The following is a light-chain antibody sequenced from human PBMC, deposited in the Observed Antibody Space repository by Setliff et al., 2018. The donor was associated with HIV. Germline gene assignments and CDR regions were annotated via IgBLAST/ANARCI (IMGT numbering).Light chain of an antibody. J-gene: IGLJ1*01. CDR2: DVS. Sequence: QSALTQPASVSGSPGQSITISCTGTSSDVGGYNYVTWYQQHPGEAPKVMIYDVSNRPSGVSIRFSGSKSGNTASLTISGLQAEDEADYYCNSFTGSSTYVFGTGTKVTVL. CDR3: NSFTGSSTYV. CDR1: SSDVGGYNY. V-gene: IGLV2-14*03.